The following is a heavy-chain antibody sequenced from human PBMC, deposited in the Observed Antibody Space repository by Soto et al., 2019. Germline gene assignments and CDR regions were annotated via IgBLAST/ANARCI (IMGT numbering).Heavy chain of an antibody. CDR2: TSYDGNNE. J-gene: IGHJ4*02. CDR1: GFTFSNYA. V-gene: IGHV3-30*18. CDR3: AKDRGVFNWATSYFDY. Sequence: GGSLRLSCAASGFTFSNYAMHWVRQAPGKGLEWVALTSYDGNNEYYTDSVKGRFTISRDNSKNTLFLQMNSPRPEDTAVYYCAKDRGVFNWATSYFDYWGQGALVTVSS. D-gene: IGHD1-1*01.